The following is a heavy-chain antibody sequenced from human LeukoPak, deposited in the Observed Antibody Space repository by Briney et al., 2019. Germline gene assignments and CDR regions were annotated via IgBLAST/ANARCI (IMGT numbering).Heavy chain of an antibody. V-gene: IGHV1-8*01. CDR2: MNPNSGNT. CDR1: GYTFTIYD. J-gene: IGHJ6*03. Sequence: ASVKVSCKASGYTFTIYDINWVRQATGQGLEWMGWMNPNSGNTGYAQKFQGRVTMTRNTSISTAYMELSSLRSEDTAVYYCARGRRYGEDYYYMDVWGKGTTVTVSS. D-gene: IGHD4-17*01. CDR3: ARGRRYGEDYYYMDV.